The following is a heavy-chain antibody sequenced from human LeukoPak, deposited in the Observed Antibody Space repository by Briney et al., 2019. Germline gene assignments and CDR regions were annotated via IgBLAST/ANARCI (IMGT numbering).Heavy chain of an antibody. CDR1: GGSISSYY. Sequence: PSETLSLTCTVSGGSISSYYWSRIRQPPGKRLEWIGYIHNSGSTNYNSSLKSRVTISVDTSKNQFSLKLSSVTAADTAVYYCARHAAFAEYQSHLTHFDYWGQGTLVVISS. CDR2: IHNSGST. V-gene: IGHV4-59*08. D-gene: IGHD2-2*01. J-gene: IGHJ4*02. CDR3: ARHAAFAEYQSHLTHFDY.